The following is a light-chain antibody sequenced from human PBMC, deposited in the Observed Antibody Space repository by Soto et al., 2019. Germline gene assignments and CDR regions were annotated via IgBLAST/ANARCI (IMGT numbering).Light chain of an antibody. CDR3: QQYGGSPRT. V-gene: IGKV3-20*01. Sequence: ETVMTQSPATLSVSPGERATLSCIASQSISSNFLAWYQQKRGQAPRLLIHGASNRATGIPDRFSGSGSGTDFTLTITRLEPEDFAVYYCQQYGGSPRTFGQGTKVDIK. J-gene: IGKJ1*01. CDR1: QSISSNF. CDR2: GAS.